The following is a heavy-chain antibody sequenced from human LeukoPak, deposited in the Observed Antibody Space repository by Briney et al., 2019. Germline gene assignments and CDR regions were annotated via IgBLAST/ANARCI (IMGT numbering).Heavy chain of an antibody. Sequence: SETLSLTCAVYGGSFSGCYWSWIRQPPGKGLEWIGEINHSGSTNYNPSLKSRVTISVDTSKNQFSLKLSSVTAADTAVYYCAAGWYYFDYWGQGTLVTVSS. D-gene: IGHD6-19*01. V-gene: IGHV4-34*01. J-gene: IGHJ4*02. CDR2: INHSGST. CDR3: AAGWYYFDY. CDR1: GGSFSGCY.